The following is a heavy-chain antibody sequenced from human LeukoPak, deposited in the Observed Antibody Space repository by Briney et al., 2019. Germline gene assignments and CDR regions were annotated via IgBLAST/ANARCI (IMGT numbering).Heavy chain of an antibody. D-gene: IGHD4-11*01. Sequence: GGSLRLSCAAFGFTFSSYAMSWVRQAPNKGLQWVSGISGSGGSTYYADSVKGRFTISRDNSKNTLYLQMNSLRADDTAVYYCASQTYSNGFDYWGQGTLVTVSS. J-gene: IGHJ4*02. CDR3: ASQTYSNGFDY. V-gene: IGHV3-23*01. CDR2: ISGSGGST. CDR1: GFTFSSYA.